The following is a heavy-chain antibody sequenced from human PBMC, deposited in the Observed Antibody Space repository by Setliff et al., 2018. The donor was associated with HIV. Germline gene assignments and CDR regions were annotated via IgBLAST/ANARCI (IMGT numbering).Heavy chain of an antibody. Sequence: GGSLRLSCAASGFTLSHYSMNWVRQAPGKGLEWVSYIGGRGSTIYYADSVKGRFTISRDSAHNSLYLQMNSLRVDDTAVYYCARDFMATTNGFDYWGQGTLVTVSS. CDR1: GFTLSHYS. CDR2: IGGRGSTI. CDR3: ARDFMATTNGFDY. V-gene: IGHV3-48*04. D-gene: IGHD5-12*01. J-gene: IGHJ4*02.